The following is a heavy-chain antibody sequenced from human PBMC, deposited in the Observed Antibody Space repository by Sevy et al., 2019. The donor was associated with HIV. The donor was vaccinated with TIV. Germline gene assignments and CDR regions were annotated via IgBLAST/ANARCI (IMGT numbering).Heavy chain of an antibody. Sequence: ASVKVSCKASGYTFTSYGISWVRQAPGQGLEWMGWISAYNGNTNYAQKLQGRVTITTDTSTSTAYMELRSLRSDDTAVYYCARDRKARYSSGWYGGYWGQGTLVTVSS. V-gene: IGHV1-18*01. CDR3: ARDRKARYSSGWYGGY. CDR2: ISAYNGNT. D-gene: IGHD6-19*01. J-gene: IGHJ4*02. CDR1: GYTFTSYG.